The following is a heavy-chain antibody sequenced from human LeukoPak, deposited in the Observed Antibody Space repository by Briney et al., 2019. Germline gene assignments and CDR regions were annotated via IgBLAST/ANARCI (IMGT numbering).Heavy chain of an antibody. V-gene: IGHV3-21*01. CDR3: AKDRSPVCTIGVWLLFDY. Sequence: GGSLRLSCAASGVTFSSYTMNWVRQAPGKGLEWVSYVSSSSNYIYYADSVKGRFTISRDNSKNSLYLQMNSLRAEDTAVYYWAKDRSPVCTIGVWLLFDYWGQGTLVTVSS. CDR1: GVTFSSYT. D-gene: IGHD2-8*01. J-gene: IGHJ4*02. CDR2: VSSSSNYI.